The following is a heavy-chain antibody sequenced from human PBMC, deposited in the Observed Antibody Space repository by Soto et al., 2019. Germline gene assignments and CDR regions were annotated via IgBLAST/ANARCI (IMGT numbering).Heavy chain of an antibody. D-gene: IGHD5-12*01. V-gene: IGHV1-69*13. Sequence: ASVKVSCKASGGTFSSYAISWVRQAPGQGLEWMGGIIPIFGTANYAQKFQGRVTITADESTSTAYMELSSLRSEDTAVYYCARVDHRGYSGYDSTYYYYYGMDVWGQGTTVTVSS. J-gene: IGHJ6*02. CDR3: ARVDHRGYSGYDSTYYYYYGMDV. CDR2: IIPIFGTA. CDR1: GGTFSSYA.